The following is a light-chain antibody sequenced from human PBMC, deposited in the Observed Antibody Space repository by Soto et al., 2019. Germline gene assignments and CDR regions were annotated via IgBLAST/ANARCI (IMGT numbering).Light chain of an antibody. J-gene: IGLJ3*02. V-gene: IGLV2-23*02. CDR3: CSYAVSVTVV. Sequence: QSVLTQPASVSGSPGQSITISCTGTSSDVGSYDLVSWYQQYPGKAPKLMIYEVNKRPSGVSNRFSGSKSRMTASLTVSGLQAEDEAHYYCCSYAVSVTVVFGGGTKLTVL. CDR2: EVN. CDR1: SSDVGSYDL.